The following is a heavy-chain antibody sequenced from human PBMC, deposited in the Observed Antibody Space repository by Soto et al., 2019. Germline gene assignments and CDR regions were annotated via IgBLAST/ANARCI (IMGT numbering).Heavy chain of an antibody. CDR1: GFTFSSYE. D-gene: IGHD1-26*01. CDR2: ISSSGSTI. CDR3: ARVGDGSPSDPFDY. J-gene: IGHJ4*02. Sequence: GGSLRLSCAASGFTFSSYEMNWVRQAPGKGLEWVSYISSSGSTIYYADSVKGRFTISRDNAKNSLYLQMNSLIAEDTAVYYCARVGDGSPSDPFDYWGQGTLVTVSS. V-gene: IGHV3-48*03.